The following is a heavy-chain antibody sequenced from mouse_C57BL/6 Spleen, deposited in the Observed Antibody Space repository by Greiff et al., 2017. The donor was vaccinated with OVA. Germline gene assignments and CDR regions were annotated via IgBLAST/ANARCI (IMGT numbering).Heavy chain of an antibody. CDR2: IPHSGET. Sequence: QLQESGPGLVKPSQSLFLTCSITGFPITSGYYWIWIRQSPGKPLEWMGYIPHSGETFYNPSLQSPISFTRETSTIQFFLQLNSGTTEDTAMYYCAGDLTGTAYFDVWGKGTTVTVSS. D-gene: IGHD4-1*01. J-gene: IGHJ1*03. CDR1: GFPITSGYY. V-gene: IGHV12-3*01. CDR3: AGDLTGTAYFDV.